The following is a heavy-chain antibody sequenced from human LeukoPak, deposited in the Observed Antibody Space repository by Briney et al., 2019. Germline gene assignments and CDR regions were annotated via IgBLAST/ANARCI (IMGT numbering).Heavy chain of an antibody. D-gene: IGHD1-26*01. CDR1: GFTFSDYY. CDR3: ARDSIVGAPSSENV. V-gene: IGHV3-11*01. Sequence: GGSLRLSCAASGFTFSDYYMSWIRQAPGKGLEWVPYISSSGSTIYYADSVKGRFTISRDNAKNSLYLQMNSLRAEDTAVYYCARDSIVGAPSSENVWGQGTTVTVSS. J-gene: IGHJ6*02. CDR2: ISSSGSTI.